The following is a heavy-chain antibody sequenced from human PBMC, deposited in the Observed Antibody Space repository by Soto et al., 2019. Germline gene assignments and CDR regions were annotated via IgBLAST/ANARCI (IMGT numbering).Heavy chain of an antibody. CDR2: ILSGGTT. CDR1: GLTFSDAW. D-gene: IGHD3-3*01. CDR3: AWSGTTWIAS. Sequence: EVQLVESGGGLVKPGGSLRLSCTASGLTFSDAWLTWVRQAPGKGLEWVGRILSGGTTDYTAPVKGRFTISRDDSKNTLYLQMNSLKTEDTAVYYCAWSGTTWIASWGQGTLVTVSS. V-gene: IGHV3-15*01. J-gene: IGHJ5*01.